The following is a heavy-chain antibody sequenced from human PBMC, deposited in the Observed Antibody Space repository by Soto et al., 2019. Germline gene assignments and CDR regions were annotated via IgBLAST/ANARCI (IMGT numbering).Heavy chain of an antibody. J-gene: IGHJ4*02. CDR1: GGSISSGDYY. V-gene: IGHV4-30-4*01. D-gene: IGHD2-15*01. Sequence: SETLSLTCTVSGGSISSGDYYWSWFRQPPGKGLEWIGYIYYSGSTYYNPSLKSRVTISVDTSKNQFSLKLSSVTAADMAVYYCARSTRPIFMLDYWGQGTLVNVSS. CDR3: ARSTRPIFMLDY. CDR2: IYYSGST.